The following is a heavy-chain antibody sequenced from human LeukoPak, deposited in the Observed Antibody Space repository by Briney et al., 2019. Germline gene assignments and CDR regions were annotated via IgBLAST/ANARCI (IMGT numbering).Heavy chain of an antibody. CDR1: GYTFTSYG. CDR3: AREGGYCTNGVCIGLDY. J-gene: IGHJ4*02. V-gene: IGHV1-18*01. CDR2: ISAYNGNT. Sequence: ASVKFSCKASGYTFTSYGISWVRQAPGQGLEWMGWISAYNGNTNYAQKLQGRVTMTTDTSTSTAYMELRSLRSDDTAVYYCAREGGYCTNGVCIGLDYWGQGTLVTVSS. D-gene: IGHD2-8*01.